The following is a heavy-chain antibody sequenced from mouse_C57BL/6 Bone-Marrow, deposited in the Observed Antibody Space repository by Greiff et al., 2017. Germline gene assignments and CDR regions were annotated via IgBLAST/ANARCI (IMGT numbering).Heavy chain of an antibody. CDR2: IRNKANNHAT. V-gene: IGHV6-6*01. Sequence: EVMLVESGGGLVQPGGSMKLSCAASGFTFSDAWMDWVRQSPEKGLEWVAEIRNKANNHATYYAESVKGRFTISRDDSKGSVYLQMNSLRAEGTGIYYCTLTGKGDWDYWGQGTTLTVSS. CDR3: TLTGKGDWDY. J-gene: IGHJ2*01. CDR1: GFTFSDAW. D-gene: IGHD4-1*01.